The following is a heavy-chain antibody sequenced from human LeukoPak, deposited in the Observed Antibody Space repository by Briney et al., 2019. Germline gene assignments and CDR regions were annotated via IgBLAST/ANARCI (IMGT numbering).Heavy chain of an antibody. Sequence: ASVKVSCKASGGTFSSYAISWVRQAPGQWLESMGGIIPIFGRANYAQKFQGRVTITADESTSTAYMELSSLRSEDTAVYYCARSPAGTTFPFDYWGQGTLVTVSS. J-gene: IGHJ4*02. CDR2: IIPIFGRA. V-gene: IGHV1-69*13. CDR3: ARSPAGTTFPFDY. D-gene: IGHD1-1*01. CDR1: GGTFSSYA.